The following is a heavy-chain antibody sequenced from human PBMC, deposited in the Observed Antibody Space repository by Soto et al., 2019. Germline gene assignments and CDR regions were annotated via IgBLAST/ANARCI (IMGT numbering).Heavy chain of an antibody. J-gene: IGHJ5*02. CDR2: IYYSGST. CDR3: ARDSCSGGSCYDWFDT. V-gene: IGHV4-31*03. CDR1: GGSISSGGYY. D-gene: IGHD2-15*01. Sequence: SETLSLTCTVSGGSISSGGYYWSWIRQHPGKGLEWIGYIYYSGSTYYNPSLKSRVTISVDTSKNQFSLKLSSVTAADTAVYYCARDSCSGGSCYDWFDTWGQGTLVTVSS.